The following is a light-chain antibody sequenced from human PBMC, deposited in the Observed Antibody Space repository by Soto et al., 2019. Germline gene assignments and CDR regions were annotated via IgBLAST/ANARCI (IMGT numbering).Light chain of an antibody. CDR1: SSDVGAYSY. CDR3: GTWDSSLRAWV. Sequence: QSALTQPASVSGSPGQSITISCTGTSSDVGAYSYVSWYQQHPGKAPKLMIYEVTNRPSGVSDRFSGSKSGNTASLTISGLQAEDEADYYCGTWDSSLRAWVFGGGTQLTVL. V-gene: IGLV2-14*01. CDR2: EVT. J-gene: IGLJ3*02.